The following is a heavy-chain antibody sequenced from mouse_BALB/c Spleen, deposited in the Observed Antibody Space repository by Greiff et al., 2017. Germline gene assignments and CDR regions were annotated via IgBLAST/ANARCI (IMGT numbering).Heavy chain of an antibody. J-gene: IGHJ3*01. CDR3: ARQNYGSFAY. V-gene: IGHV5-6-2*01. D-gene: IGHD1-1*01. CDR2: INSNGGST. Sequence: EVQLQESGGGLVKLGGSLKLSCAASGFTFSSYYMSWVRQTPEKRLELVAAINSNGGSTYYPDTVKGRFTISRDNAKNTLYLQMSSLKSEDTALYYCARQNYGSFAYWGQGTLVTVSA. CDR1: GFTFSSYY.